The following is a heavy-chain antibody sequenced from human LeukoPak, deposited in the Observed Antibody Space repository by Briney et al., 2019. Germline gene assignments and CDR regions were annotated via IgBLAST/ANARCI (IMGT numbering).Heavy chain of an antibody. D-gene: IGHD6-13*01. Sequence: SETLSLTCTVSGGSISSYYWSWIRQPPGKGLEGIGYIHYSGSTNYTPSLKSRVTISVDTSKNQFSLKLSSVTAADTAVYYCARGSSSSFDYWGQGTLVTVSS. CDR3: ARGSSSSFDY. CDR1: GGSISSYY. J-gene: IGHJ4*02. V-gene: IGHV4-59*01. CDR2: IHYSGST.